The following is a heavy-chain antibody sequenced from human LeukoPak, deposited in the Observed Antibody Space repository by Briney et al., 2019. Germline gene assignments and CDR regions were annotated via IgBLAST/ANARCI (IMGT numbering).Heavy chain of an antibody. Sequence: SETLSLTCAVDGGSFSGYYWSGCRQPPGKGREGMGEINRSGSTNYNPSLKSRVTISVATSKNQFSLKLSSVTAADTAVYYCARGIVVVQAARIVYGMDVWGQGTTVTVSS. CDR1: GGSFSGYY. CDR3: ARGIVVVQAARIVYGMDV. J-gene: IGHJ6*02. D-gene: IGHD2-2*01. CDR2: INRSGST. V-gene: IGHV4-34*01.